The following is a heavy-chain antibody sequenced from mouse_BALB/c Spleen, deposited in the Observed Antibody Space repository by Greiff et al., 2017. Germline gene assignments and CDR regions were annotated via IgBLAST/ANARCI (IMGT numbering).Heavy chain of an antibody. V-gene: IGHV3-8*02. CDR1: GDSITSGY. D-gene: IGHD2-10*02. CDR3: AKRSEYGNYVAY. CDR2: ISYSGST. J-gene: IGHJ3*01. Sequence: EVQVVESGPSLVKPSQTLSLTCSVTGDSITSGYWNWIRKFPGNKLEYMGYISYSGSTYYNPSLKSRISITRDTSKNQYYLQLNSVTTEDTATYYCAKRSEYGNYVAYWGQGTLVTVSA.